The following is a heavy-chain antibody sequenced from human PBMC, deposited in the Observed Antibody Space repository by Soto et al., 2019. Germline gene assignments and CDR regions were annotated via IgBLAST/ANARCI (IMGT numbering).Heavy chain of an antibody. V-gene: IGHV3-33*01. CDR2: IWYDGSNK. Sequence: GGSLRLSCAASGFTFSSYGMHWVRQAPGKGLEWVAVIWYDGSNKYYADSVKGRFTISRDNSKNTLYLQMNSLRAEDTAVYYWARGAFPDILTGYYDYFDYWGQGTLVTV. CDR1: GFTFSSYG. J-gene: IGHJ4*02. CDR3: ARGAFPDILTGYYDYFDY. D-gene: IGHD3-9*01.